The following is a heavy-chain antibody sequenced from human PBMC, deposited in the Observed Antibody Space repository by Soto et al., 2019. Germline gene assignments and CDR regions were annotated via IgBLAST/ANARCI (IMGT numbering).Heavy chain of an antibody. CDR2: IWYDGSNK. CDR1: GFTFSSYG. Sequence: QVQLVESGGGVVQPGRSLRLSCAASGFTFSSYGMHWVRQAPGKGLEWVAVIWYDGSNKYYADSVKGRFTISRDNSKNTLYLQMNSLRAEDTAVYYCARDMFPRVGATYFDYWGQGTLVTVSS. J-gene: IGHJ4*02. D-gene: IGHD1-26*01. V-gene: IGHV3-33*01. CDR3: ARDMFPRVGATYFDY.